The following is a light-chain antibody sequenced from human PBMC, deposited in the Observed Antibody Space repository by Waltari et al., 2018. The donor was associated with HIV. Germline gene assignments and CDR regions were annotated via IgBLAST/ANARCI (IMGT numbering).Light chain of an antibody. Sequence: EIVLTQSPGTLSFSPGERATLSCRASQCVSGNYVAWSQHKPGPAPTLLIYRASTRATGIPDRFSGSGSGTDFTLTISRLEPEEFALYYCQQYADSYTFGRGTKLEI. CDR3: QQYADSYT. V-gene: IGKV3-20*01. CDR1: QCVSGNY. J-gene: IGKJ2*01. CDR2: RAS.